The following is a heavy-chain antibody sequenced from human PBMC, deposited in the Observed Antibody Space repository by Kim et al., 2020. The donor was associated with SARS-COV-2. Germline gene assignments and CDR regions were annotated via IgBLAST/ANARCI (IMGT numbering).Heavy chain of an antibody. D-gene: IGHD5-12*01. J-gene: IGHJ4*02. Sequence: LKSRVTISVDTSKDQFSLKLSSVTAADTAVYYCARRGRGYSGYDYYYFDYWGQGTLVTVSS. CDR3: ARRGRGYSGYDYYYFDY. V-gene: IGHV4-39*01.